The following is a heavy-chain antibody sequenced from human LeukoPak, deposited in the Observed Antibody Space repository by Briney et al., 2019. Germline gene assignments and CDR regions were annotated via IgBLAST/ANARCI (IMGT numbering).Heavy chain of an antibody. CDR1: GGSISSSSYY. J-gene: IGHJ4*02. Sequence: PSETLSLTCTVSGGSISSSSYYWGWIRQPPGKGLEWIGSIYYSGSTYYNPSLKSRVTISVDTSKNQFSLKLSSVTAADTAVYYCARDPTVTRPWYWGQGTLVTVSS. V-gene: IGHV4-39*07. D-gene: IGHD4-17*01. CDR3: ARDPTVTRPWY. CDR2: IYYSGST.